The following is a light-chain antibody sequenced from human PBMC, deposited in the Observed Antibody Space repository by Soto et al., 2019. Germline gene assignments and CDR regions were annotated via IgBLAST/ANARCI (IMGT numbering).Light chain of an antibody. CDR2: GAS. CDR3: QQYDSFSVWT. CDR1: QSVSSY. V-gene: IGKV3-20*01. J-gene: IGKJ1*01. Sequence: EIGLKQYPPTLSLSTGERATLSCRASQSVSSYLAWYQQKPGQPPRLLIYGASSRATGIPDRFSGSGYGTEFTLTINRLQPDDSATYYCQQYDSFSVWTFGQGTKVDI.